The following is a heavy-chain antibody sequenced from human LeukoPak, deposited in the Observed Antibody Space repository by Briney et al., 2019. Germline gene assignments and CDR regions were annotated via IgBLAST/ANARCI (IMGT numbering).Heavy chain of an antibody. CDR2: IKQDGSEK. CDR3: ARDKIVGATHFDY. V-gene: IGHV3-7*01. CDR1: GFTLSNNA. J-gene: IGHJ4*02. D-gene: IGHD1-26*01. Sequence: GGSLRLSCAASGFTLSNNAMAWVRQAPGKGLEWVANIKQDGSEKYYVDSVKGRFTISRDNAKNSLYLQMNSLRVEDTAVYYCARDKIVGATHFDYWGQGTLVTVSS.